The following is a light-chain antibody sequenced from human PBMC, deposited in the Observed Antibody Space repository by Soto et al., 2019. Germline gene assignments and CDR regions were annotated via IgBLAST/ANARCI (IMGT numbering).Light chain of an antibody. V-gene: IGKV1-9*01. Sequence: IQLTQSPSFLSASVGDRFTITGRASQGISRYLAWYQQKPGKSPKLLIYAASTLQSGVPSRCSGSGSGTEFTLTISSLQPEDFATYYCQQPNGLTFGGGTKVEIK. CDR3: QQPNGLT. CDR2: AAS. J-gene: IGKJ4*01. CDR1: QGISRY.